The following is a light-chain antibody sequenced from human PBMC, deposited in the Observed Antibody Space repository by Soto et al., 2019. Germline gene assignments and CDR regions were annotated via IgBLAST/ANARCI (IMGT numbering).Light chain of an antibody. CDR2: KAS. Sequence: DIQMTQSPSTLSASVGDRVTITCRASESIDSWLAWHQQKPGRAPKLLIPKASSLESGVPSRFSGSGFGTEFALTISRLQPDDFATYYCQQYNSYRAFGQGTKVEI. V-gene: IGKV1-5*03. CDR1: ESIDSW. CDR3: QQYNSYRA. J-gene: IGKJ1*01.